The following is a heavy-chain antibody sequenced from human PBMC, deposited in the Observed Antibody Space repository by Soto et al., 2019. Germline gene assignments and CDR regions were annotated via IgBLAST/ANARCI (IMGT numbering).Heavy chain of an antibody. J-gene: IGHJ6*02. D-gene: IGHD2-8*02. CDR1: GYTFTSYY. CDR3: ARDAVLVRVSTVLPYDYGMDV. CDR2: INPSGGST. V-gene: IGHV1-46*01. Sequence: QVQLVQSGAEVKKPGASVKVSCKASGYTFTSYYMHWVRQAPGQGLEWMGIINPSGGSTGYAQKFQRRVTMTRDTSTSTVYMELSSLRSEDTAVYYCARDAVLVRVSTVLPYDYGMDVWGQGTTVTVSS.